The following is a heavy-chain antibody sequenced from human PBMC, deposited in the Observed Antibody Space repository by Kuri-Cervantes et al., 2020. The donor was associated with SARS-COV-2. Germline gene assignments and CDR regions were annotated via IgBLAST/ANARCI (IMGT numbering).Heavy chain of an antibody. Sequence: SETLSLTCTVSGGSISSGGYYWSWIRQPPGKGLEWIGYIYHSGSTYYNPSLKSRVTISVDTSKNQFSLKLSSVTAADTAVYYCARLTTSYFDYWGQGTRVTVSS. V-gene: IGHV4-30-2*01. CDR1: GGSISSGGYY. CDR2: IYHSGST. J-gene: IGHJ4*02. CDR3: ARLTTSYFDY. D-gene: IGHD4-11*01.